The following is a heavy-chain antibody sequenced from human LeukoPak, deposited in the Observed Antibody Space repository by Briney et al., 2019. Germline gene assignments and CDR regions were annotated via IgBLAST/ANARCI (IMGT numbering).Heavy chain of an antibody. CDR3: ATYDSWSGYNIAY. D-gene: IGHD3-3*01. V-gene: IGHV3-7*03. CDR1: GFPLSSRW. J-gene: IGHJ4*02. Sequence: GGSLLLSCVVSGFPLSSRWMMGGRQAPGEGLEWMTNINRDGSEKNYVDSVKGRFTITRDNAENSLYLQMNSLKVEDSAIYYCATYDSWSGYNIAYWGQGTLVTVSS. CDR2: INRDGSEK.